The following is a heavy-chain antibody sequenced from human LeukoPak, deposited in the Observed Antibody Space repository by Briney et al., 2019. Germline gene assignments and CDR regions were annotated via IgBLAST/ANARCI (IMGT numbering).Heavy chain of an antibody. D-gene: IGHD1-7*01. Sequence: GGSLRHSRAAPGFTPINYATSCGRQAPGKGLERVSSVSSTGGTTYYADSVKGRFTISRDNSKNMLYLQMNSLRAEDTAVYYCAKGSNWNYLYYFDYWGQGTLVTVSS. J-gene: IGHJ4*02. CDR1: GFTPINYA. V-gene: IGHV3-23*01. CDR2: VSSTGGTT. CDR3: AKGSNWNYLYYFDY.